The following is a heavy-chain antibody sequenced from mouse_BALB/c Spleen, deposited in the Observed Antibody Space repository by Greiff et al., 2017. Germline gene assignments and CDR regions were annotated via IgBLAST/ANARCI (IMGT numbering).Heavy chain of an antibody. J-gene: IGHJ4*01. D-gene: IGHD1-1*01. CDR3: ARYGGTYAMDY. Sequence: GVEWVAYISSGSSTIYYADTVKGRFTISRDNPKNTLFLQMTSLRSEDTAMYYCARYGGTYAMDYWGQGTSVTVSS. CDR2: ISSGSSTI. V-gene: IGHV5-17*02.